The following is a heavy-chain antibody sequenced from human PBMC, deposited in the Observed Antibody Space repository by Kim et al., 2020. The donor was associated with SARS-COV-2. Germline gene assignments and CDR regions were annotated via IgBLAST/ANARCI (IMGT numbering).Heavy chain of an antibody. D-gene: IGHD5-12*01. J-gene: IGHJ4*02. CDR3: ARQGIVATITGNYDY. Sequence: SLKSRVTLSVDTSKNQFSLKLSSVTATDTAVYYCARQGIVATITGNYDYWGQGTLVTVSS. V-gene: IGHV4-30-2*04.